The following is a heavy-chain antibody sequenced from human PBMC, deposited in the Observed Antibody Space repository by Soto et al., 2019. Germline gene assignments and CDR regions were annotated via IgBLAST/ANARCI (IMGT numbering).Heavy chain of an antibody. CDR2: ISYSGST. D-gene: IGHD3-16*01. J-gene: IGHJ4*02. Sequence: ASENLSLPRTGSGGSLSRQIYFLGRFRQPPWKGLEWIGCISYSGSTNYNPSLKSRLTISLDTSKNQFSLRLSSVTAADTAVYYCARGWGEAFDYWGQGTLVTVSS. CDR1: GGSLSRQIYF. CDR3: ARGWGEAFDY. V-gene: IGHV4-61*01.